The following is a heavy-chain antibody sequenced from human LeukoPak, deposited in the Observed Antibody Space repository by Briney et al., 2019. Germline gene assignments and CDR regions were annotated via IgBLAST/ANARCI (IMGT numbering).Heavy chain of an antibody. J-gene: IGHJ4*02. D-gene: IGHD1-7*01. CDR2: LYSGGTT. V-gene: IGHV3-66*01. Sequence: GGSLRLSCAASGFTVSSNCMTWVRQAPGKGLEWVSVLYSGGTTYYADSVKGRFTISRDNSKNTLYLQMNSLRAEDTAVYYCATLTGTTFGWYYFDYWGQGTLVTVSS. CDR1: GFTVSSNC. CDR3: ATLTGTTFGWYYFDY.